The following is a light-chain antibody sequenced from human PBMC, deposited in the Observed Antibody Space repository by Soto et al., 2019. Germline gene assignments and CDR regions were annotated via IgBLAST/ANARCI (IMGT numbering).Light chain of an antibody. CDR1: LSASMY. CDR2: DAS. CDR3: HQRQYWTPIT. Sequence: VLLTQSPATLSLSPGERATLSCRTSLSASMYLDWYQQKPGQAHRLLISDASNRATGIPATFSGSGSGTDFNLTISSLEPEDFAVYYCHQRQYWTPITFGPGTRLEI. V-gene: IGKV3-11*01. J-gene: IGKJ5*01.